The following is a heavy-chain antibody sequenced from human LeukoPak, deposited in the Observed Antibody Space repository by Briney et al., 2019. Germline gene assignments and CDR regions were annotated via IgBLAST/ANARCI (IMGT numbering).Heavy chain of an antibody. V-gene: IGHV4-38-2*02. D-gene: IGHD3-22*01. Sequence: PSETLSLTCSVSGYSISTDYYWGWIRQAPGKGLEWIGIINHRGSTNYTPSLKSRVTISPDTSKNQFSLKLSSVTAADTAVYYCARVGDTSGYFQHFDYWGQGILVTVSS. CDR3: ARVGDTSGYFQHFDY. J-gene: IGHJ4*01. CDR1: GYSISTDYY. CDR2: INHRGST.